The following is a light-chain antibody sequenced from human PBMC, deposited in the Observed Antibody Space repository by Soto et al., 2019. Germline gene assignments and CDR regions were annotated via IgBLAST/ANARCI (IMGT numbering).Light chain of an antibody. J-gene: IGLJ1*01. CDR1: SSDVGGYNY. Sequence: QSVLAQPASVSESPGQSITISCTGTSSDVGGYNYVSWYQHHPGKAPKLIIYDVTNRPSGVSNPFSGSKSGNTASLTISGLQPEDEADYYCSSYTTSNTRQIVFGTGTKVTDL. CDR3: SSYTTSNTRQIV. V-gene: IGLV2-14*03. CDR2: DVT.